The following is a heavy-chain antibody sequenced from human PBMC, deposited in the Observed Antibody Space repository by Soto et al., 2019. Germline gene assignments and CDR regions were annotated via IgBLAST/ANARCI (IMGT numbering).Heavy chain of an antibody. CDR1: GGTFSSYA. CDR2: IIPIFGTA. CDR3: ARGNGASRSSWYNYYCGMDV. V-gene: IGHV1-69*01. Sequence: QVQLVQSGAEVKKPGSSVKVSCKASGGTFSSYAISWVRQAPGQGLEWMGGIIPIFGTANYAQKFQGRVTIPADESTSTAYRELSSLRSEDTAVYYCARGNGASRSSWYNYYCGMDVWGQGTTVTVSS. D-gene: IGHD6-13*01. J-gene: IGHJ6*02.